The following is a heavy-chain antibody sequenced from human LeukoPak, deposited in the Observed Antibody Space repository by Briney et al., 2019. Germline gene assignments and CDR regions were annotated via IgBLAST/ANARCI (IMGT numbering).Heavy chain of an antibody. CDR1: GYSLSSGYY. V-gene: IGHV4-38-2*02. J-gene: IGHJ4*02. CDR2: MYHSGST. CDR3: ARENWVFDY. Sequence: SETLSLTCDVSGYSLSSGYYWGWIRQAPGKGLEWIGSMYHSGSTYYNPSLKSRVTISIDTSKNQFSLKLSSVTAADTAVYYCARENWVFDYWGQGTLVTVSS. D-gene: IGHD7-27*01.